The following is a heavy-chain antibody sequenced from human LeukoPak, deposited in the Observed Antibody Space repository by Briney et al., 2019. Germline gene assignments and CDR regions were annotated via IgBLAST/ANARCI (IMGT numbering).Heavy chain of an antibody. D-gene: IGHD4-17*01. V-gene: IGHV3-23*01. J-gene: IGHJ4*02. CDR1: GFTFFNYA. CDR2: ISGSGGST. CDR3: AKAAKIPSYGDYPPDY. Sequence: GGALRLSCAASGFTFFNYAMSWGRQAPGEGVGWVSAISGSGGSTYYADSVKGRFTISRDNSKNTLYLQMNSLRAEDTAVYYCAKAAKIPSYGDYPPDYWGQGTLVTVSS.